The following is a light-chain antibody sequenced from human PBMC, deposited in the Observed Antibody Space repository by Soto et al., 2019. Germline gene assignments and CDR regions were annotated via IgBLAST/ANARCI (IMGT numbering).Light chain of an antibody. Sequence: QSALTQPASVSGSPGQSITISCTGTSSDVGGYAYVSWYQQYPGKAPKLMIYEVSSRPSGVSNRFSGSKSGNTASLTISGLQAEDEADYYCSSYSSTSTPWVFGGGTKLTVL. CDR3: SSYSSTSTPWV. J-gene: IGLJ3*02. CDR1: SSDVGGYAY. V-gene: IGLV2-14*01. CDR2: EVS.